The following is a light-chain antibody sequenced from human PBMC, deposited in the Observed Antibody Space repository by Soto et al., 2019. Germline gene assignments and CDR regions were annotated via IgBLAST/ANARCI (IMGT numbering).Light chain of an antibody. CDR3: QNYSSVPV. CDR1: PGIRNY. V-gene: IGKV1-27*01. CDR2: GAS. Sequence: DIQMTQSPTSLSASVGDRVTITCRASPGIRNYVAWYQQIPGKAPKLRIYGASTLQSGVPSRFSGSGSGTAFTLNITGLQPEDVANDACQNYSSVPVFGPGTKVEIK. J-gene: IGKJ3*01.